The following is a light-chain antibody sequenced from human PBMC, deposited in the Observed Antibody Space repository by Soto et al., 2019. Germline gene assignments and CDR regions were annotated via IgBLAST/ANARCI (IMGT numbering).Light chain of an antibody. J-gene: IGKJ1*01. CDR2: DTS. CDR3: QQYDNFPQT. V-gene: IGKV3D-15*01. Sequence: EIVMTQSPATLSVSPGERATLSCRASQSVSSNLAWYQQKPGQAPSLVISDTSIRATGIPDRFSGSGSGTDFSLIIGRLEPEDFAMYYCQQYDNFPQTFGQGTKVDI. CDR1: QSVSSN.